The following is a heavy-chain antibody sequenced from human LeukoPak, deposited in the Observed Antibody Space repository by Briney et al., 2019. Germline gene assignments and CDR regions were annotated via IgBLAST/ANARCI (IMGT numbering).Heavy chain of an antibody. D-gene: IGHD2-2*01. CDR2: IFVASGNT. V-gene: IGHV1-58*02. CDR3: AAGGHQRAFDY. CDR1: VLSFTSSA. Sequence: AVPVSRQRSVLSFTSSAMLRLRQAPAQGREWIGWIFVASGNTNYTQQFQDRVTITRDMSTSTAYLELSSLRSGDTALYYCAAGGHQRAFDYWGQGTLVTVSS. J-gene: IGHJ4*02.